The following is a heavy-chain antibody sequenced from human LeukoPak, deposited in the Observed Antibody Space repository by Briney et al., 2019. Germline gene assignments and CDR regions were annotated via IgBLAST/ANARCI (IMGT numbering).Heavy chain of an antibody. Sequence: ASVKVSCKASGYTFTSYGISWVRQAPGQGLEGMGWISAYNGNTNYAQKLQDRVTMTRDTPKNPAYTELRSRICDDTGVYNTAXXPXXXYXGGDCYSTFDAFDIWGQGTMVTVSS. CDR3: AXXPXXXYXGGDCYSTFDAFDI. J-gene: IGHJ3*02. V-gene: IGHV1-18*01. CDR1: GYTFTSYG. CDR2: ISAYNGNT. D-gene: IGHD2-21*02.